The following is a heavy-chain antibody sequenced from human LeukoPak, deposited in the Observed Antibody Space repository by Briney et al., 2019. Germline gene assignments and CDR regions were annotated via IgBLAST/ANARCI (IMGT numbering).Heavy chain of an antibody. Sequence: GGSLRLSCAASGFGFSNFWMSWVRQAPGKGPEWVANIKEDGSLKNYVDSVRGRFTISRDNAKNSLFLQMNFLRAEDTAFYYCAKLLRDVTIYDFWGHGALVTVSS. J-gene: IGHJ4*01. D-gene: IGHD4-23*01. CDR3: AKLLRDVTIYDF. V-gene: IGHV3-7*01. CDR1: GFGFSNFW. CDR2: IKEDGSLK.